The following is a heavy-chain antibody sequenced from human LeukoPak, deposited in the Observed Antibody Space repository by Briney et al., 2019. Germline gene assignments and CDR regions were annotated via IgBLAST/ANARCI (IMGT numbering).Heavy chain of an antibody. V-gene: IGHV3-30*04. J-gene: IGHJ3*02. Sequence: GGSLRLSCAASGFTFSSYAMHWVRQAPGKGLEWVAVISYDGSNKYYADSVKGRFTISRDNSKNTLYLQMNGLRAEDTAVYYCARDQGLGAFDIWGQGTMVTVSS. D-gene: IGHD5-12*01. CDR3: ARDQGLGAFDI. CDR1: GFTFSSYA. CDR2: ISYDGSNK.